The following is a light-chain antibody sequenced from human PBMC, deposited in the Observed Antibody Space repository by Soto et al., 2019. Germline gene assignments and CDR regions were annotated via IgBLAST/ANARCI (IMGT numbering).Light chain of an antibody. J-gene: IGKJ5*01. Sequence: PLSLPVTPGEPASISCRSSQSLLHSNGYNYLDWYLQKPGQSPQLLIYLGSNRASGVPDRFSGSGSGTDFTLKISRVEAEDVGVYYCMQGTHWPITFGQGTRLEIK. CDR3: MQGTHWPIT. CDR2: LGS. V-gene: IGKV2-28*01. CDR1: QSLLHSNGYNY.